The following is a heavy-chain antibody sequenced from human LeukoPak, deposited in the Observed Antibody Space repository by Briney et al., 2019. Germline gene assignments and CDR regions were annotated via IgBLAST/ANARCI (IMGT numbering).Heavy chain of an antibody. CDR2: IYYSGST. Sequence: SETLSLTCTVSGGSISSSSYYWGWIRQPPGKGLEWIGSIYYSGSTYYNPSLKSRVTISVDTSKNQFSLKLSSVTAADTAVYYCARNYGYFGSGSYPDYWGQGTLVTVSS. J-gene: IGHJ4*02. D-gene: IGHD3-10*01. CDR3: ARNYGYFGSGSYPDY. V-gene: IGHV4-39*07. CDR1: GGSISSSSYY.